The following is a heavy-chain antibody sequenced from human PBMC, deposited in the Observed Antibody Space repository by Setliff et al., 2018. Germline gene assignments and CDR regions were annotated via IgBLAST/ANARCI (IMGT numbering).Heavy chain of an antibody. CDR2: ISGSGGST. V-gene: IGHV3-23*01. J-gene: IGHJ4*02. D-gene: IGHD6-13*01. CDR1: GFTFSSYA. Sequence: GGSLRLSCAASGFTFSSYAMTWVRQAPGKGLEWVSVISGSGGSTYYADSVKGRFTISRDKSKNTLYLQMNSLRAEDTAVYYCAKDGSGSYDYLDYWGQGTLVTVSS. CDR3: AKDGSGSYDYLDY.